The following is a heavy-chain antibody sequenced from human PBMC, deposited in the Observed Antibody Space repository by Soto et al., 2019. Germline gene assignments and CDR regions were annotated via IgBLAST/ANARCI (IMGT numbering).Heavy chain of an antibody. CDR3: ASTRYCSGGSCRPIDY. CDR1: GGSISSYY. Sequence: SETLSLTCSVSGGSISSYYWSWIRQPPGKGLEWIGYIYYSGSTNYNPSLKSRVTISVDTSKNQFSLKLSSVTATDTAVYYCASTRYCSGGSCRPIDYWGQGTLVTVSS. V-gene: IGHV4-59*08. CDR2: IYYSGST. J-gene: IGHJ4*02. D-gene: IGHD2-15*01.